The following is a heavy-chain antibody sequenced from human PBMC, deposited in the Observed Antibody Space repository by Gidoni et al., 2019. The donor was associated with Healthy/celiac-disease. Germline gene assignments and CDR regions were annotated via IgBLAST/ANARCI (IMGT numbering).Heavy chain of an antibody. CDR2: IIPILGIA. D-gene: IGHD2-15*01. V-gene: IGHV1-69*09. CDR3: ARDTPDIVVVVAAHRYYYGMDV. CDR1: GGTFSSYA. J-gene: IGHJ6*02. Sequence: QVQLVQSGAEVKKPGSSVKVSCKASGGTFSSYAISWVRQAPGQGLGWMGRIIPILGIANYAQKFQGRVTITADKSTSTAYMELSSLRSEDTAVYYCARDTPDIVVVVAAHRYYYGMDVWGQGTTVTVSS.